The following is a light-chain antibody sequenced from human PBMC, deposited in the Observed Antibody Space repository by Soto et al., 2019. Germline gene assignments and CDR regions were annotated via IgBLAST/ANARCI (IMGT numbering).Light chain of an antibody. CDR1: QSVSSNY. Sequence: EIVLTQSTGTLSLSPGESATLSCRASQSVSSNYLAWYQQKPGQAPRLLIYGASSRAIGIPDRFSGSGSGRDFTLTISRLEPEDLAVYDCQQYGASPPRTFGQGTKVEIK. J-gene: IGKJ1*01. V-gene: IGKV3-20*01. CDR3: QQYGASPPRT. CDR2: GAS.